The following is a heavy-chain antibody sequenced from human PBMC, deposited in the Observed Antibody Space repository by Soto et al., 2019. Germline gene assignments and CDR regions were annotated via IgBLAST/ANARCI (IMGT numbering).Heavy chain of an antibody. CDR1: GGTFSSYA. D-gene: IGHD2-15*01. CDR2: IIPFFGTA. CDR3: ARGRGYCSGGSCYLNYYYYGMDV. Sequence: QVQLVQSGAEVKKPGSSVKVSCKASGGTFSSYAISWVRQAPGQGLEWMGGIIPFFGTANYAQKFQGRVTITADKSTSTAYMELSSLRSEDTAVYYCARGRGYCSGGSCYLNYYYYGMDVWGQGTTVTVSS. V-gene: IGHV1-69*06. J-gene: IGHJ6*02.